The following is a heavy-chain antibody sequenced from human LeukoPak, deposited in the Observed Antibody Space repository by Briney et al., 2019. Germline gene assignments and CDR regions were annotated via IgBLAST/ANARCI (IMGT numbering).Heavy chain of an antibody. J-gene: IGHJ3*02. V-gene: IGHV4-4*07. Sequence: PSETLSLICTVSGGPITNSYWSWIRHSAGTGMEGIGRIHATGSTDYSPSLKSRVSMSLDMPTKQFSLTLSAVTAADTATYYCARILDRDIWGQGTLVTVSP. CDR1: GGPITNSY. CDR3: ARILDRDI. D-gene: IGHD3-22*01. CDR2: IHATGST.